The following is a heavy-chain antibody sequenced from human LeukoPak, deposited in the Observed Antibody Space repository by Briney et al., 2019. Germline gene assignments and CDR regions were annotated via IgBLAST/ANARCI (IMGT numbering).Heavy chain of an antibody. Sequence: SQTLSLTCAISGDSVSTNSATWTWLRQSPSRGLEWLGRTYYRPKWSNDYAVSMKSRITINPDTSKNQFSLQLNSVTPEDTAVYYCARLVGASWFDSWGQGTLVTVSS. CDR3: ARLVGASWFDS. CDR1: GDSVSTNSAT. CDR2: TYYRPKWSN. D-gene: IGHD1-26*01. V-gene: IGHV6-1*01. J-gene: IGHJ5*01.